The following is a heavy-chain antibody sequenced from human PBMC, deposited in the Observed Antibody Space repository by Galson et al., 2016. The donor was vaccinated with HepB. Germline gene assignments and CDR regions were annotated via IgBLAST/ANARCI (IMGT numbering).Heavy chain of an antibody. Sequence: TLSLTCTVSGGSISTGGYYWNWIRQHPGKGLEWIGYIYYSGSTYYNPSLESRVAISVDTSKNQFSLKLRSVTAADTAVYYCATTLPAVITQDDCYYGVAVWGQGTTVTVSS. CDR2: IYYSGST. J-gene: IGHJ6*02. CDR1: GGSISTGGYY. CDR3: ATTLPAVITQDDCYYGVAV. V-gene: IGHV4-31*03. D-gene: IGHD4-11*01.